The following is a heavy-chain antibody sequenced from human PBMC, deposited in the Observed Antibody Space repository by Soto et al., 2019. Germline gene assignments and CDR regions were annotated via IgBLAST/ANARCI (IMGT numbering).Heavy chain of an antibody. V-gene: IGHV3-11*01. CDR1: GFTFSDYY. Sequence: GGSMRLCCAASGFTFSDYYMSWIRQAPGKGLEWVSYISSSGSTIYYADSVKGRFTISRDNAKNSLYLQMNSLRAEDTAVYYCARDQGSVAARVSPGGSWFDPWGQGTLVTSPQ. J-gene: IGHJ5*02. CDR3: ARDQGSVAARVSPGGSWFDP. D-gene: IGHD6-6*01. CDR2: ISSSGSTI.